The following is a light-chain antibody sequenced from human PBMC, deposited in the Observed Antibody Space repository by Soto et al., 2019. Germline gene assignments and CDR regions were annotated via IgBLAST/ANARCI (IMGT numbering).Light chain of an antibody. CDR3: SSYTRSGSVV. CDR2: EVD. V-gene: IGLV2-18*02. J-gene: IGLJ2*01. CDR1: SSDVGDYNR. Sequence: QSALTQPLSVSGSPGQSVTISCTGTSSDVGDYNRVSWYQQPPGTAPKLMIYEVDNRPSGVPNRFSGSKSGNAASLTISGLQAEDEADYYCSSYTRSGSVVFGGGTKLIVL.